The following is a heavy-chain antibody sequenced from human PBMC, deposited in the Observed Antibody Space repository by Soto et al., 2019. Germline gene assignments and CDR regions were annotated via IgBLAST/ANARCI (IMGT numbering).Heavy chain of an antibody. CDR2: TYDSGST. CDR1: GGSISSGGFY. D-gene: IGHD2-2*01. CDR3: ARVPMQLGGNYHYCMDV. Sequence: SETLSLTCSVSGGSISSGGFYWTWIRPHPGKGLECLGFTYDSGSTSYNASLKSRVTISGDTSENQFSLKLSSVPAADTAADYCARVPMQLGGNYHYCMDVWGQGTMVTVSS. V-gene: IGHV4-31*03. J-gene: IGHJ6*02.